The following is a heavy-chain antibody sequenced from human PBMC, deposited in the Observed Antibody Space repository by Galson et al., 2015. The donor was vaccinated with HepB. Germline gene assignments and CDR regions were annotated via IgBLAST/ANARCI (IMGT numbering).Heavy chain of an antibody. CDR2: ISGSGGST. J-gene: IGHJ4*02. D-gene: IGHD3-22*01. Sequence: LRLSCAVSGFTLSTYAMSWVRQAPGKGLEWVSTISGSGGSTYYADSVKGRFTISRDNSKNTLYLQMNSLRAEDTAVYYCSCSFSSAPSGVDYWGQGTLVTVSS. CDR3: SCSFSSAPSGVDY. V-gene: IGHV3-23*01. CDR1: GFTLSTYA.